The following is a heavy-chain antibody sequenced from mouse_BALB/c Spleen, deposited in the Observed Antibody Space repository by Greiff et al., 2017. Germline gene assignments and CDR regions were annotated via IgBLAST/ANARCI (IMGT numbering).Heavy chain of an antibody. Sequence: EVKLMESGGGLVKPGGSLKLSCAASGFTFSSYAMSWVRQTPEKRLEWVATISSGGSYTYYPDSVKGRFTISRDNAKNTLYLQMSSLRSEDTAMYYCARHIITKAPGDYWGQGTTLTVSS. CDR3: ARHIITKAPGDY. D-gene: IGHD1-2*01. J-gene: IGHJ2*01. CDR2: ISSGGSYT. CDR1: GFTFSSYA. V-gene: IGHV5-9-3*01.